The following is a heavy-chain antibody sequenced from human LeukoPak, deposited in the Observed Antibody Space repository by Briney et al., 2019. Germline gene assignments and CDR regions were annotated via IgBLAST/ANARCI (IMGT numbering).Heavy chain of an antibody. Sequence: GGSLRLSCAASGFTFDDYGMSWVRQAPGKGLEWVSGINWNGGSTGYADSVKGRFTISRDNAKNSLYLQMNSLRAEDTALYYCTRLSGPGSGWTTLDFWGQGTLVTVS. CDR1: GFTFDDYG. V-gene: IGHV3-20*04. D-gene: IGHD6-19*01. J-gene: IGHJ4*02. CDR3: TRLSGPGSGWTTLDF. CDR2: INWNGGST.